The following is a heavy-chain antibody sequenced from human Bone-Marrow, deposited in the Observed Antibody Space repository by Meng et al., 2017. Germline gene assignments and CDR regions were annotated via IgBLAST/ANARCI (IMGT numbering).Heavy chain of an antibody. V-gene: IGHV3-30*03. CDR3: ARGPIPVPGRRWYYYGMDV. J-gene: IGHJ6*02. CDR1: GFTFSNYA. CDR2: ISFDGSHK. Sequence: GGSLRLSCAASGFTFSNYAMHWVRQAPGKGLEWVSLISFDGSHKYYANSVRGRFTISRDTSKKTLYLQINSLRAEDTAMYYCARGPIPVPGRRWYYYGMDVWGQGTTVTVSS. D-gene: IGHD6-19*01.